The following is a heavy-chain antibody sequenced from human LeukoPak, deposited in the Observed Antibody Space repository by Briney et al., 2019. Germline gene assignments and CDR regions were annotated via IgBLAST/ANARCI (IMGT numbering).Heavy chain of an antibody. CDR2: IIPIFGTA. CDR3: ARVRWELVGGDY. J-gene: IGHJ4*02. CDR1: GGTFSSYA. Sequence: SVKVSCQASGGTFSSYAISWVRQAPGQGLEWMGGIIPIFGTANYAQKFQGRVTITADESTSTAYMELSSLRSEDTAVYYCARVRWELVGGDYWGQGTLVTVSS. V-gene: IGHV1-69*13. D-gene: IGHD1-26*01.